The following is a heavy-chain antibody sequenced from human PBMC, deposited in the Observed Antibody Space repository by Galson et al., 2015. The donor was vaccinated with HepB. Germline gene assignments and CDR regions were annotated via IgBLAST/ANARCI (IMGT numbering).Heavy chain of an antibody. D-gene: IGHD6-6*01. V-gene: IGHV3-30*18. CDR1: GFTFSSYG. Sequence: SLRLSCAASGFTFSSYGMHWVRQAPGKGLEWVAVISYDGSNKYYADSVKGRFTISRDNSKNTLYLQMNSLRAEDTAVYYCAKEQLAGGPFDYWGQGTLVTVSS. J-gene: IGHJ4*02. CDR2: ISYDGSNK. CDR3: AKEQLAGGPFDY.